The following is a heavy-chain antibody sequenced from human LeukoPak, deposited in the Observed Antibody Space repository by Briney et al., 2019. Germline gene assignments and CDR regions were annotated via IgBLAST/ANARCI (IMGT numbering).Heavy chain of an antibody. Sequence: GASVKVSCKASGYTFTSYGISWVRQAPGQGLEWMGWISAYNGNTNYAQKLQGRVTMTTDTSTSTAYMELSSLRSEDTAVYYCARVDTNDYGDYDFDYWGQGTLVTVSS. CDR3: ARVDTNDYGDYDFDY. J-gene: IGHJ4*02. CDR2: ISAYNGNT. V-gene: IGHV1-18*01. CDR1: GYTFTSYG. D-gene: IGHD4-17*01.